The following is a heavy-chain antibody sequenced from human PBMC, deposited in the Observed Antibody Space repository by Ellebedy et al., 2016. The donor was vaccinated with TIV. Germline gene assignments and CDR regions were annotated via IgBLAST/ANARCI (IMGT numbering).Heavy chain of an antibody. CDR2: ISYDGSNK. CDR1: RFTFSSYG. D-gene: IGHD6-19*01. CDR3: VKDQAEKWLIGYFDS. V-gene: IGHV3-30*18. Sequence: PGGSLRLSCTASRFTFSSYGMHWVRQAPGKGLEWMAVISYDGSNKYYADSVKGRFTISRDNSKNTLYLQLNSLRAEDTAVYYCVKDQAEKWLIGYFDSWGQGTLLTVSS. J-gene: IGHJ4*02.